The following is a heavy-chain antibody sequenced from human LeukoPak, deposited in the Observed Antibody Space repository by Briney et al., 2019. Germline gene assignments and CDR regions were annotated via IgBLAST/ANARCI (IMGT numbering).Heavy chain of an antibody. CDR1: GFTFSSYS. V-gene: IGHV3-48*01. Sequence: PGGSLRLSCAASGFTFSSYSMNWVRQAPGKGLEWVSYISSSSSTIYYADSVKGRFTISRDNSKNTLYLQMNSLRAEDTAVYYCANLLGYCSGGSCYSDFWGQGTLVTVSS. CDR2: ISSSSSTI. D-gene: IGHD2-15*01. J-gene: IGHJ4*02. CDR3: ANLLGYCSGGSCYSDF.